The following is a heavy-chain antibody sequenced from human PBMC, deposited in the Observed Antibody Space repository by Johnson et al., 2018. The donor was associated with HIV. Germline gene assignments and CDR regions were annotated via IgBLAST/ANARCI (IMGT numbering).Heavy chain of an antibody. V-gene: IGHV3-48*03. CDR2: ISSSGSTI. Sequence: VQLVESGGGVVQPWRSLRLSCAASGFTFSTYAMHWVRQAPGKGLEWVSYISSSGSTIYYADSVKGRFTISRDNAKNSLYLQMNSLTTEDTAAYYWAGGGGCGGDCYSGFDAFDIWGQGTMVTVS. J-gene: IGHJ3*02. CDR3: AGGGGCGGDCYSGFDAFDI. CDR1: GFTFSTYA. D-gene: IGHD2-21*01.